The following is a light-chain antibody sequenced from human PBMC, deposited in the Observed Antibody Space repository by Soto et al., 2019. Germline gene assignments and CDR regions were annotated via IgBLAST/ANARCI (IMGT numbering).Light chain of an antibody. J-gene: IGKJ5*01. CDR3: QQNYSPPPIT. CDR1: QSITRF. V-gene: IGKV1-39*01. Sequence: DIQMTQSPSSLSASLGDRVIITCRASQSITRFLNWYQQKPGKAPKLLIYAASSLQSGVPSRFSGSGSGTDFTLTISSLQPEDFATYYCQQNYSPPPITFGQGTRLEIK. CDR2: AAS.